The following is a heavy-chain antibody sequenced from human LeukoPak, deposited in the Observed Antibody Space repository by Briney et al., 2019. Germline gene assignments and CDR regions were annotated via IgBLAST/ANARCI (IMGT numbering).Heavy chain of an antibody. CDR2: IRIGGGGT. V-gene: IGHV3-23*01. CDR3: AKDTSIGKYCTNGVCSPFDY. J-gene: IGHJ4*02. D-gene: IGHD2-8*01. CDR1: GFDLTTYA. Sequence: GGSLRLSCAASGFDLTTYAMTWVRQAPAKGLEWVSSIRIGGGGTYYADSVKGRFTISRDNSRNTLHLQMISLRPEDTAVYYCAKDTSIGKYCTNGVCSPFDYWGQGTLVTVSS.